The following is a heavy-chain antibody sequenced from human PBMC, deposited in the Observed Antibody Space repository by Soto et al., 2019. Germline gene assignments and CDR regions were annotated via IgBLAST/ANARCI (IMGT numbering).Heavy chain of an antibody. CDR2: IYYSGST. J-gene: IGHJ5*02. CDR3: ARQGYYGSGSYYKFRWFDP. D-gene: IGHD3-10*01. Sequence: SETLSLTWSVSGGSISSGSYYWGWIRQPPGKGLEWIASIYYSGSTYYNPSLKSRVTIFVDTSKNQFSLKLSSVTAADTALYYCARQGYYGSGSYYKFRWFDPWGQGTLVTV. CDR1: GGSISSGSYY. V-gene: IGHV4-39*01.